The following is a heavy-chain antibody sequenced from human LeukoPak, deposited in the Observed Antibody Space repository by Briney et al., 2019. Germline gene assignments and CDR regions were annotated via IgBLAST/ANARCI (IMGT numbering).Heavy chain of an antibody. CDR2: ISGSGGST. J-gene: IGHJ6*03. V-gene: IGHV3-23*01. CDR3: AKPLGQWYSSSSLINYYYYYIDV. CDR1: GFTFSSYS. D-gene: IGHD6-6*01. Sequence: GESLRLSCAASGFTFSSYSMNWVRQAPGKGLEWVSAISGSGGSTYYADSVKDRFTISRDNSKNTLYLQMNSLRAEDTAVYYCAKPLGQWYSSSSLINYYYYYIDVWGKGTTVTVSS.